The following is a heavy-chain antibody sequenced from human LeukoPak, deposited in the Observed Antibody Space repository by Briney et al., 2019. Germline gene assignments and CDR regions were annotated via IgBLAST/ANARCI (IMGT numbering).Heavy chain of an antibody. V-gene: IGHV3-30*02. J-gene: IGHJ4*02. Sequence: PGGSLRLSCAASGFRFDTYGMHWVRQAPGEGLEWVAYIRYDGSTTYYADSVRGRFTISRDNFKNTLYLEMNTLRAEDTAVFYCAKKGGNYDYFDYWGQGNLVTVSS. D-gene: IGHD3-3*01. CDR1: GFRFDTYG. CDR3: AKKGGNYDYFDY. CDR2: IRYDGSTT.